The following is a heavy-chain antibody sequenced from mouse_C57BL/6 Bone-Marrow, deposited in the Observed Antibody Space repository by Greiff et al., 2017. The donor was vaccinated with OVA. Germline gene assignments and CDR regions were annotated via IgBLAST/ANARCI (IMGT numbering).Heavy chain of an antibody. V-gene: IGHV1-76*01. CDR2: IYPGSGNT. J-gene: IGHJ2*01. D-gene: IGHD1-1*01. Sequence: QVQLKESGAELVRPGASVKLSCKASGYTFTDYYINWVKQRPGQGLEWIARIYPGSGNTYYNEKFKGKATLTAEKSSSTAYMQLSSLTSEDSAVYFCAREDYYDYFDYWGQGTTLTVSS. CDR1: GYTFTDYY. CDR3: AREDYYDYFDY.